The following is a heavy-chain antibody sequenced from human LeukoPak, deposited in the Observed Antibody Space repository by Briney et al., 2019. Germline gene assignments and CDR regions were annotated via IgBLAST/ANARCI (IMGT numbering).Heavy chain of an antibody. CDR2: IRYDGSNK. D-gene: IGHD3-22*01. V-gene: IGHV3-30*02. Sequence: GGSLRLSCAASGFTFSSYGMHWVRQAPGKGLEWVAFIRYDGSNKYYADSVKGRFTISRDNSKNTLYLQMNSLRAEDTAVYYCASHYYDSSGYLLIYYYYGMDVWGQGTTVTVSS. CDR1: GFTFSSYG. J-gene: IGHJ6*02. CDR3: ASHYYDSSGYLLIYYYYGMDV.